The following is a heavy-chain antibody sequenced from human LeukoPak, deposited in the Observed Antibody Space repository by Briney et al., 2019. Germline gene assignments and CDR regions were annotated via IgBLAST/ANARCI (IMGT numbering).Heavy chain of an antibody. CDR2: IYSGGST. CDR1: GFTVSSNY. CDR3: ARPRYNWNDSPTDYYYYYGMDV. D-gene: IGHD1-1*01. Sequence: PGGSLRLSCAASGFTVSSNYMSWVRQAPGKGLEWVSVIYSGGSTYYADSVKGRFTISRDNSKNTLYLQMNSLRAEDTAVYYCARPRYNWNDSPTDYYYYYGMDVWGQGITVTVSS. J-gene: IGHJ6*02. V-gene: IGHV3-53*01.